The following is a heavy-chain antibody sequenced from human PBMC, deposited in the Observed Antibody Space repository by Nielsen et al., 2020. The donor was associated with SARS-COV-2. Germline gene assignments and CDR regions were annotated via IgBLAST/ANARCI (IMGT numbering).Heavy chain of an antibody. CDR2: IDPSDSST. D-gene: IGHD3-16*02. V-gene: IGHV5-10-1*01. CDR1: GFSFTSYW. Sequence: KVSCKGSGFSFTSYWISWVRQMPGKGLEWMGRIDPSDSSTNYSPSFEGLVTISADKSISTAYLQWTTLRASDTAMYYCARSSPRGVIVWGQGTLVTVSS. J-gene: IGHJ4*02. CDR3: ARSSPRGVIV.